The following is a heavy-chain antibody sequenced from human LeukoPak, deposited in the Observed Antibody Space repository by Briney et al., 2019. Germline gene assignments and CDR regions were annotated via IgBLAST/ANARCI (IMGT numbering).Heavy chain of an antibody. J-gene: IGHJ3*02. Sequence: PGGSLRLSCAASGFTFSSYNMNWVRQAPGKGLEWVSVIRSSGSGGSTYYADSVKGRFTISRDNSKNTLYLQMNNLRAEDTAVYYCAKDIRSSCYLCAFDIWGQGTRVTVSS. CDR1: GFTFSSYN. D-gene: IGHD2-15*01. CDR3: AKDIRSSCYLCAFDI. V-gene: IGHV3-23*01. CDR2: IRSSGSGGST.